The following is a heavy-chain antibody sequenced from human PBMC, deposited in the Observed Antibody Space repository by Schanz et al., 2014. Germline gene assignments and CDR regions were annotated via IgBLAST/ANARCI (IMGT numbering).Heavy chain of an antibody. Sequence: EVQLVESGGGLVQPGRSLRLSCAASGFIFEDYAMHWVRQGPGKGLEWVSGISGNSGNIGYADSVKGRFTISRDNAKNFLYLQMNSLRPEDTAFYYCAKGQITGTTGYFDGWGQGTLVTVSS. D-gene: IGHD1-20*01. V-gene: IGHV3-9*01. CDR3: AKGQITGTTGYFDG. J-gene: IGHJ4*02. CDR1: GFIFEDYA. CDR2: ISGNSGNI.